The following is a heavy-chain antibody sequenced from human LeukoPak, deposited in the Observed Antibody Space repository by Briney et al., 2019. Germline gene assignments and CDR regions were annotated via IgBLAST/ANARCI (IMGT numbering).Heavy chain of an antibody. CDR3: ARMVVDITRYFDP. CDR2: IYHGGST. CDR1: GDSLSSSRYS. J-gene: IGHJ5*02. Sequence: PSETLSLTCTVSGDSLSSSRYSWSWLRQPPGQGLEWIGYIYHGGSTHYNPSLESRVTLSMDRSKKQFYLKLTSATAADTAVYYCARMVVDITRYFDPWGQGTLVTVS. D-gene: IGHD2-15*01. V-gene: IGHV4-30-2*01.